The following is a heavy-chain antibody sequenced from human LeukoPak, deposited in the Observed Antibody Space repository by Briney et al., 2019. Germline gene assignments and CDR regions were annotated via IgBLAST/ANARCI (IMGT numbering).Heavy chain of an antibody. CDR1: GYTFTSYG. D-gene: IGHD3-3*01. Sequence: ASVKVSCKASGYTFTSYGISWVRQAPGQGLEWMGWISAYNGSTNYAQKLQGRVTMTTDTSTSTAYMELRSLRSDDTAVYYCARDGLRFLEWLYHFDYWGQGTLVTVSS. V-gene: IGHV1-18*01. J-gene: IGHJ4*02. CDR2: ISAYNGST. CDR3: ARDGLRFLEWLYHFDY.